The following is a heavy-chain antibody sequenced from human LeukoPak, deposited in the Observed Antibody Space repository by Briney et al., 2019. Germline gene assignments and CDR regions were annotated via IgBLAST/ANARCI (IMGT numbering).Heavy chain of an antibody. J-gene: IGHJ3*02. D-gene: IGHD3-3*01. CDR2: IYPGDSDT. CDR3: ARLRRRITIFGVVITNAFDI. V-gene: IGHV5-51*01. Sequence: GESLKISCKGSGYSFTSYWNGWVRQMPGKGLEWMGIIYPGDSDTRYSPSFQGQLTISADKSISTAYLQWSSLKASDTAMYYCARLRRRITIFGVVITNAFDIWGQGTMVTVSS. CDR1: GYSFTSYW.